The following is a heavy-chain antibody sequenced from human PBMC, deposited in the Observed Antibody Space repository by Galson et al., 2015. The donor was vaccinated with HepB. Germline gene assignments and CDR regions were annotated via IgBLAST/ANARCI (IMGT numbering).Heavy chain of an antibody. Sequence: SLRLDYAAYGVTFRSYTRSCGGQAPRTGLEWVPSIHGSSRKIYYAAELRGRVTISRDNANNSLFLQLNRLEAEDTAVYFCVRDSVWGEDPPNFDNWGQGTLVAVSS. CDR2: IHGSSRKI. CDR1: GVTFRSYT. V-gene: IGHV3-21*06. J-gene: IGHJ4*02. D-gene: IGHD1-26*01. CDR3: VRDSVWGEDPPNFDN.